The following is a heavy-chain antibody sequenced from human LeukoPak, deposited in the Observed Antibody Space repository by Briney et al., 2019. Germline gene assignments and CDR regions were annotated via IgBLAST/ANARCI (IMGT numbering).Heavy chain of an antibody. CDR3: ARESISRGTDY. J-gene: IGHJ4*02. CDR2: IYSGGSA. CDR1: GFTVSSNY. Sequence: GGSLRLSCAASGFTVSSNYMSWVRQAPGQGLEWVSIIYSGGSAYYADSVKGRFTISRDDSKNTVYLQMNSLRAEDTAVYYCARESISRGTDYWGQGTLVTVSS. D-gene: IGHD1-1*01. V-gene: IGHV3-53*01.